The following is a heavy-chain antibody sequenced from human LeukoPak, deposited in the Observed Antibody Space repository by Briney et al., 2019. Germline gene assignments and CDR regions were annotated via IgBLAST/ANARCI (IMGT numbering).Heavy chain of an antibody. V-gene: IGHV1-69*01. J-gene: IGHJ6*02. D-gene: IGHD6-13*01. CDR1: GDTFSSYA. CDR3: AYRGAAAGRDVDV. Sequence: SVKVSCKASGDTFSSYAISWVRQAPGQGLEWMGGIIPIFGTANYAQKFQGRVTITADESTSTAYMELSSLRSEDTAVYYCAYRGAAAGRDVDVWGQGTTVTVS. CDR2: IIPIFGTA.